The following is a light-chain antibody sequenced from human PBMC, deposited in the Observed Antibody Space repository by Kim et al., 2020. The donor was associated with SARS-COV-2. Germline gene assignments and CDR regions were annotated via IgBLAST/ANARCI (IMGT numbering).Light chain of an antibody. CDR1: SSNLGTNS. V-gene: IGLV1-44*01. J-gene: IGLJ3*02. CDR2: KNN. Sequence: QSVLTQPPSVSGTPGQRVTISCSGSSSNLGTNSVHWYQQFPGTAPEVLIYKNNQRPSGVPDRFSGSKSGTSASLAISGLQSEDEGDYYCAGWDDNLNAEVFGGGTQLTDL. CDR3: AGWDDNLNAEV.